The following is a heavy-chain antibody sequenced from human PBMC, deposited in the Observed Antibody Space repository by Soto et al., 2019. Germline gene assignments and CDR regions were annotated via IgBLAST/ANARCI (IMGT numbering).Heavy chain of an antibody. D-gene: IGHD3-22*01. Sequence: GGFLRLSCAASGFTFSSYAMSWVRQAPGKGLEWVSAISGSGGSTYYADSVKGRFTISRDNSKNTLYLQMNSLRAEDTAVYYCAKDSFYDSSGYYYYWGQGTLVTVSS. CDR2: ISGSGGST. CDR1: GFTFSSYA. CDR3: AKDSFYDSSGYYYY. V-gene: IGHV3-23*01. J-gene: IGHJ4*02.